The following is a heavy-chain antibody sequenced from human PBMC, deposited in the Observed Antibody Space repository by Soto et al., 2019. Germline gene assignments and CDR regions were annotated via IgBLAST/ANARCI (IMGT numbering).Heavy chain of an antibody. J-gene: IGHJ4*02. D-gene: IGHD5-18*01. CDR3: ARAYVVGYSYAPGY. CDR1: GGTFSSYV. Sequence: ASVKVSCKASGGTFSSYVISWVRQAPGQGLEWMGGIIPIFGTANYAQKFQGRVTITADESTSTAYMELSSLRSEDTAVYYCARAYVVGYSYAPGYWGQGTLVTVSS. CDR2: IIPIFGTA. V-gene: IGHV1-69*13.